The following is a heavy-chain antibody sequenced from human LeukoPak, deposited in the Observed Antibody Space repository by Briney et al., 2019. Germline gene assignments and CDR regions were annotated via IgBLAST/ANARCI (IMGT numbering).Heavy chain of an antibody. Sequence: GGSLRLFCAASGFTFSSYAMRWVRQAPGKGLEWVSAISGSGGSTYYADSVKGRFPISRVNSKNTLYLQMNSLRAEDTAVFYCAKYGNRSGYSKHFDYWGQGTLVTVSS. V-gene: IGHV3-23*01. D-gene: IGHD3-22*01. CDR1: GFTFSSYA. J-gene: IGHJ4*02. CDR3: AKYGNRSGYSKHFDY. CDR2: ISGSGGST.